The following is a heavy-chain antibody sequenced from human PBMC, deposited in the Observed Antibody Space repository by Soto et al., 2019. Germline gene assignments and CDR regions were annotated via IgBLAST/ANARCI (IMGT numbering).Heavy chain of an antibody. CDR3: AIHTSATVPPQYYVMDV. CDR1: G. V-gene: IGHV3-33*01. D-gene: IGHD2-2*02. Sequence: GRRWIRQTQSKGLEWVAVIWYDGSNKYYADSVKGRFTISRDNSENTLYLQMNSLRAEDTAVYYCAIHTSATVPPQYYVMDVSAQPPTLTVPS. J-gene: IGHJ6*02. CDR2: IWYDGSNK.